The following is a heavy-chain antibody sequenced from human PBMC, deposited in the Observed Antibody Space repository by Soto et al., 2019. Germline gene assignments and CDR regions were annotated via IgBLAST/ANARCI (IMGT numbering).Heavy chain of an antibody. J-gene: IGHJ4*02. CDR3: ARDRVRQQLAGGLVSY. V-gene: IGHV3-33*01. CDR2: IWYDGSNK. CDR1: GFTFSSYG. D-gene: IGHD6-13*01. Sequence: GGSLRLSCAASGFTFSSYGMHWVRQAPGKGLEWVAVIWYDGSNKYYADSVKGRFTISRDNSKNTLYLQMNSLRAEDTAVYYCARDRVRQQLAGGLVSYWGQGTLVTVSS.